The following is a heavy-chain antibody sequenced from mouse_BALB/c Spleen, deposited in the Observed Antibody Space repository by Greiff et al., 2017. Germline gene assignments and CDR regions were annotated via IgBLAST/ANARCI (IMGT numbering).Heavy chain of an antibody. CDR1: GFTFSDFY. D-gene: IGHD1-1*01. CDR3: ARDATTVGYFDV. J-gene: IGHJ1*01. CDR2: SRNKANDYTT. Sequence: EVKVVESGGGLVQPGGSLRLSCATSGFTFSDFYMEWVRQPPGKRLEWIAASRNKANDYTTEYSASVKGRFIVSRDTSQSILYLQMNALRAEDTAIYYCARDATTVGYFDVWGAGTTVTVSS. V-gene: IGHV7-1*02.